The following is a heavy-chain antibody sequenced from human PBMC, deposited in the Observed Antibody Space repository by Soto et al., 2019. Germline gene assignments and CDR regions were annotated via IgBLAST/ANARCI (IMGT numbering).Heavy chain of an antibody. CDR1: GYTFTSYD. D-gene: IGHD1-1*01. CDR2: MNPNTGNS. J-gene: IGHJ4*02. Sequence: QVQLVQSGAEVRKPGASVKVSCEASGYTFTSYDIYWVRQATGQGLEWMGWMNPNTGNSGYAQKCQGRVTMTSDTAISTAHRELSSLRSEDTAVYYCARRAETNGWNGFGADKYYFDFWGQGTLVTVSS. CDR3: ARRAETNGWNGFGADKYYFDF. V-gene: IGHV1-8*01.